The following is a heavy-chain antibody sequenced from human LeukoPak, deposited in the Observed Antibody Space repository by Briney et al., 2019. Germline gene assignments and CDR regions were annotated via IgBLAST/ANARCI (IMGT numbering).Heavy chain of an antibody. D-gene: IGHD3-3*01. V-gene: IGHV1-18*04. CDR3: ARDSRMDFWSGYSNGYYFDY. CDR2: ISDYSGNT. CDR1: GYTFTSYY. J-gene: IGHJ4*02. Sequence: ASVKVSCKASGYTFTSYYMHWVRQAPGQGLEWMGWISDYSGNTNYALNLQGRVTLTTDTSTTTAYMELRSLRSDDTAVYYCARDSRMDFWSGYSNGYYFDYWGQGTLVTVSS.